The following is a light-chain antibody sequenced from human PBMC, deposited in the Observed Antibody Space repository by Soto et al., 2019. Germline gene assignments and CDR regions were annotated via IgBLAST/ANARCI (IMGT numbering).Light chain of an antibody. CDR3: FSYTTSSAPYV. J-gene: IGLJ1*01. V-gene: IGLV2-14*01. CDR1: SSDVGGYNY. Sequence: QSALTQPASVSGSPGQSITISCTGTSSDVGGYNYVSWYQHHPGKAPKFMIYEVTNRPSGVSNRFSGSKSGNTASLTISGLQAEDEAAYYCFSYTTSSAPYVFGTGTKVTVL. CDR2: EVT.